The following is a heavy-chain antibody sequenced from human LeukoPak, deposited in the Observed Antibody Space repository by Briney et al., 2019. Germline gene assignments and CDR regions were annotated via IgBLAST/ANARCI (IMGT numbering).Heavy chain of an antibody. CDR1: GGSISSYY. J-gene: IGHJ3*02. V-gene: IGHV4-59*01. Sequence: SETLSLTCTVSGGSISSYYWSWIRQPPGKGLEWIGYIYYSGSTNYNLSLKSRVTISVDTSKNQFSLKLSSVTAADTAVYYCARARSVLLWFGEFPPAAFDIWGQGTMVTVSS. CDR3: ARARSVLLWFGEFPPAAFDI. D-gene: IGHD3-10*01. CDR2: IYYSGST.